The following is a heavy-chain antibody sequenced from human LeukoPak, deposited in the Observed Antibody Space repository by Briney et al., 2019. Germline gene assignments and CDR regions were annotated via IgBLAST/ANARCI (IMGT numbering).Heavy chain of an antibody. Sequence: ASVKVSCKASGYTFTSYGISWVRQAPGQGLEWMGWMSAYNGNTNYAQKLQGRVTMTTDTSTSTAYMELRSLRSDDTAVYYCARDIHHYYDSSGYYYYGMDVWGQGTTVTVSS. V-gene: IGHV1-18*01. J-gene: IGHJ6*02. CDR2: MSAYNGNT. CDR1: GYTFTSYG. CDR3: ARDIHHYYDSSGYYYYGMDV. D-gene: IGHD3-22*01.